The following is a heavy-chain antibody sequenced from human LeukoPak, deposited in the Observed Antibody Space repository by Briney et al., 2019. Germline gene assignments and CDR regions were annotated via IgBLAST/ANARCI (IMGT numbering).Heavy chain of an antibody. Sequence: PSETLSLTCAVSGYSISSGYYWGWIRQPPGKGLEWIGSIYHSGSTYYNPFLKSRVTISVDTSKNQFSLKLSSVTAAGTAVYYCARQSATAAYDYWGQGTLVTVSS. D-gene: IGHD6-13*01. CDR2: IYHSGST. CDR3: ARQSATAAYDY. CDR1: GYSISSGYY. V-gene: IGHV4-38-2*01. J-gene: IGHJ4*02.